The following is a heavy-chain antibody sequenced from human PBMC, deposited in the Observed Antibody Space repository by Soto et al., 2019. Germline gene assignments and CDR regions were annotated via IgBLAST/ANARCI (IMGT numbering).Heavy chain of an antibody. D-gene: IGHD2-21*01. Sequence: EVQLVESGGGLLKPGESVRLSCAASGFSFDNAWMNWVRRAPGKGLEWVGRIQSKTYGEATDYAAPVKGRFTISRDDSKNTLYLHMNSLKAEDSAVYYCTSGLIVVVAASRLAGYWRQGTLVTVSS. CDR3: TSGLIVVVAASRLAGY. V-gene: IGHV3-15*07. CDR1: GFSFDNAW. J-gene: IGHJ4*02. CDR2: IQSKTYGEAT.